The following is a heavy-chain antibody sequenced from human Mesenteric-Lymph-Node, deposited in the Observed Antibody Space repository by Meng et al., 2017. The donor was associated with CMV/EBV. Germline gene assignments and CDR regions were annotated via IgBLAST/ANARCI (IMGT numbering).Heavy chain of an antibody. CDR3: VREASGSGGYHFDY. V-gene: IGHV3-48*03. J-gene: IGHJ4*02. Sequence: GESLKISCVVSGFTLSTYEMIWVRQAPGKGLEWLSYIGSSGRSMYYADSVKGRFIISRDNAKNSLYLQMNNLRAEDTAVYYCVREASGSGGYHFDYWGQGMLVTVSS. CDR2: IGSSGRSM. D-gene: IGHD3-22*01. CDR1: GFTLSTYE.